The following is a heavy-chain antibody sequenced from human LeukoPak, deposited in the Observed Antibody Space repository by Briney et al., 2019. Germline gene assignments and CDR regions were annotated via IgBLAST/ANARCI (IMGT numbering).Heavy chain of an antibody. J-gene: IGHJ6*03. Sequence: SETLSLTCTVSGGSISSYYWSWIRQPPGKGLEWIGYIYYSGSTNYNPSLKSRVTMSVDTSKNQFSLKLSSVTAADTAVYYCARAGVAAAAVYYYYMDVWGKGTTVTVSS. D-gene: IGHD6-13*01. V-gene: IGHV4-59*12. CDR2: IYYSGST. CDR1: GGSISSYY. CDR3: ARAGVAAAAVYYYYMDV.